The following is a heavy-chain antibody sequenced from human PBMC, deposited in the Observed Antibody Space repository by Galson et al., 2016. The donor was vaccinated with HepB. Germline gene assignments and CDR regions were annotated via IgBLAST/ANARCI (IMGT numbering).Heavy chain of an antibody. V-gene: IGHV3-23*01. Sequence: SLRLSCAASGFTFSTHPMAWVRQAPGKGLEWVSTIGANDFRHYADSVKDRFTISRDNSRNTSYLQMNSLSAEDAAVYYCTREEQTSGHCGDFDSWGQGTLVTVSS. CDR1: GFTFSTHP. CDR3: TREEQTSGHCGDFDS. D-gene: IGHD2-21*02. CDR2: IGANDFR. J-gene: IGHJ4*02.